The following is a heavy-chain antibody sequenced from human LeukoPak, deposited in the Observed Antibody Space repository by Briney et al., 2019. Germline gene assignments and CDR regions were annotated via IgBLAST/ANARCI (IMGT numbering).Heavy chain of an antibody. Sequence: ASVEVSCKASGYTFTSYAMHWVRQAPGQRLEWMGWINAGNGNTKYSQKFQGRVTITRDTSASTAYMELSSLRSEDTAVYYCARAVPAARNYYYGMDVWGQGTTVTVSS. J-gene: IGHJ6*02. CDR3: ARAVPAARNYYYGMDV. CDR2: INAGNGNT. V-gene: IGHV1-3*01. CDR1: GYTFTSYA. D-gene: IGHD2-2*01.